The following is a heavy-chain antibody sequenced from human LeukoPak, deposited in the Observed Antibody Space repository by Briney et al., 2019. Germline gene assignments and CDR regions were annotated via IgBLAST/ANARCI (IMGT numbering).Heavy chain of an antibody. CDR3: ARHIPYIFGVVITMLYFDY. J-gene: IGHJ4*02. V-gene: IGHV4-39*01. CDR1: GGSISSSSYY. Sequence: PSETLSLTCTVSGGSISSSSYYWGWIRQPPGKGLEWIGSIYYSGSTYYNPSLKSRVTISVDTSKNQFSLKLSSVTAADTAVYYCARHIPYIFGVVITMLYFDYWGQGTLVTVSS. D-gene: IGHD3-3*01. CDR2: IYYSGST.